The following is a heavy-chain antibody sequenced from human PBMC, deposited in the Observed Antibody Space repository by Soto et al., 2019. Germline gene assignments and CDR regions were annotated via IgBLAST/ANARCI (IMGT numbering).Heavy chain of an antibody. CDR3: ASQHYYDSSGYYVVY. CDR1: GGPISSNIYY. Sequence: PSETLSLTCSVSGGPISSNIYYWGRIRQPPGKGLEWIGNIHYSGSTYYDSSLQSRVTISIDTSKNQFSLKLSSVTATDTAVYYCASQHYYDSSGYYVVYWGQGTLVTVS. V-gene: IGHV4-39*01. CDR2: IHYSGST. J-gene: IGHJ4*02. D-gene: IGHD3-22*01.